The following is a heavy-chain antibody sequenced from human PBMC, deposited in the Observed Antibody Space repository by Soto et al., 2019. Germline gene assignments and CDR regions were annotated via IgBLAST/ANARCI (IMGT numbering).Heavy chain of an antibody. V-gene: IGHV1-3*01. CDR1: GYTFTSYA. CDR2: INAGNGNT. Sequence: GASVNVSCKASGYTFTSYAMHWVRQAPGQRLEWMGWINAGNGNTKYSQKFQGRVTITRDTSASTAYMELNSLRAEDTAVYYCAKGPAIVLVPAAMNYYYGMDVWGQGTTVTVSS. CDR3: AKGPAIVLVPAAMNYYYGMDV. J-gene: IGHJ6*02. D-gene: IGHD2-2*01.